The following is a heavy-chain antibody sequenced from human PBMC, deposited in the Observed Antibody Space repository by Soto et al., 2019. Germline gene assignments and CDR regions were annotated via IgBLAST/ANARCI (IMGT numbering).Heavy chain of an antibody. V-gene: IGHV4-61*01. CDR1: GGSVSSGSYY. J-gene: IGHJ4*02. CDR3: ARDTGAAAWDY. Sequence: QVQLQESGPGLVKPSETLSLTCTVSGGSVSSGSYYWSWIRQPPGKGLEWIGYIYYSGSTNYNPSLKSRVTISVDTSKNQFSLKLSSVTAADTAVYYCARDTGAAAWDYWGQGTLVTVSS. CDR2: IYYSGST. D-gene: IGHD6-13*01.